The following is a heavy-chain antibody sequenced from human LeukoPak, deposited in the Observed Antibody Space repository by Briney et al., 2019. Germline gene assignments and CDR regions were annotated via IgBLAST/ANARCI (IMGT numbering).Heavy chain of an antibody. CDR3: AKETAVAARLVDY. J-gene: IGHJ4*02. Sequence: GGSLRPSFAAPGLTFRTNPISWVRQPPGKGLNWVSAISGSGGSTYYADSVKGRFTISRDNSKNTLYLQMNSLRAEDTAVYYCAKETAVAARLVDYWGQGTLVTVSS. CDR1: GLTFRTNP. CDR2: ISGSGGST. V-gene: IGHV3-23*01. D-gene: IGHD6-19*01.